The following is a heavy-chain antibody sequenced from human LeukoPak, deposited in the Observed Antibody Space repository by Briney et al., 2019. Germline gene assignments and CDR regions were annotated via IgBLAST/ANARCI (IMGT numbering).Heavy chain of an antibody. V-gene: IGHV4-59*08. D-gene: IGHD6-13*01. CDR1: GGSISGYY. CDR3: ARHEQHLLYYFDY. Sequence: PSETLSLTCTVSGGSISGYYWSWIRQPPGKGLEWIGYIYYTGNTHYDPSLKSRVTISVDTSKNQFSLRLSSVTAADTAVYYCARHEQHLLYYFDYWGPGTLVTVSS. J-gene: IGHJ4*02. CDR2: IYYTGNT.